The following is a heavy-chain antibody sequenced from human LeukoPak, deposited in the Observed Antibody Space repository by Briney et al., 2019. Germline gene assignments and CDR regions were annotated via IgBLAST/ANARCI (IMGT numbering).Heavy chain of an antibody. D-gene: IGHD6-19*01. CDR3: ARGGSGWYWAFDY. CDR2: IHSSGST. V-gene: IGHV3-53*01. CDR1: GFTVSSNY. J-gene: IGHJ4*02. Sequence: AGGSLRLSCAASGFTVSSNYMSWVRQAPGKGLEWVSVIHSSGSTYYADSVKGRFTISRDSSKNTLYLQMNNLRAEDTAVYYCARGGSGWYWAFDYWGQGTLVTVSS.